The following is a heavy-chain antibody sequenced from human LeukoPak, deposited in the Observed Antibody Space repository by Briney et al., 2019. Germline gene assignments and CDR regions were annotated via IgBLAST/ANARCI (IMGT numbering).Heavy chain of an antibody. CDR1: GFTFTSSA. D-gene: IGHD6-19*01. CDR2: IVVGSGNT. Sequence: ASVKVSCKASGFTFTSSAMQWVRQARGQRLEWIGWIVVGSGNTNYAQKFQERVIITRDMSTSTAYMELSSLRSEATAVYYCAATSPSHGYSSGWGDYYFDYWGQGTLVTVSS. J-gene: IGHJ4*02. V-gene: IGHV1-58*02. CDR3: AATSPSHGYSSGWGDYYFDY.